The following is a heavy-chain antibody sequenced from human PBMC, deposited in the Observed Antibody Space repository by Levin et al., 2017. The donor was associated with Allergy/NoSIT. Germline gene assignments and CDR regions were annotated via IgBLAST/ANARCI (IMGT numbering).Heavy chain of an antibody. Sequence: GSLRLSCTVSGGSISSYYWSWIRQPPGKGLEWIGYIYYSGSTNYNPSLKSRVTISVDTPKNPFSLQLSSVTAADTAVYYCARDPGSGSYYPATWYFDLWGRGTLVTVSS. CDR2: IYYSGST. V-gene: IGHV4-59*01. CDR1: GGSISSYY. CDR3: ARDPGSGSYYPATWYFDL. D-gene: IGHD3-10*01. J-gene: IGHJ2*01.